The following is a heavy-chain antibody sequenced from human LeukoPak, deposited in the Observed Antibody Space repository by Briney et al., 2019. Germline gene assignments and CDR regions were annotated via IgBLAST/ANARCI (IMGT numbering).Heavy chain of an antibody. CDR2: INSDGSGT. J-gene: IGHJ3*02. CDR3: ARDRLTNDAFDI. D-gene: IGHD2-8*01. V-gene: IGHV3-74*01. Sequence: GGSLRLSCAAFGFTFNSYWMHWVRQAPGKGLVWVSRINSDGSGTSDADFVKGRFTISRDNSKDTLYLQMNSLRAEDTAMYYCARDRLTNDAFDIWGQGTMVTVSS. CDR1: GFTFNSYW.